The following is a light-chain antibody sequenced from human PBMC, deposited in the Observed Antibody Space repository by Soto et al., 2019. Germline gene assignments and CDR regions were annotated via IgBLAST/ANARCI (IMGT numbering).Light chain of an antibody. CDR1: SSNVGGNS. J-gene: IGLJ1*01. CDR3: GSWDSSLSAYV. CDR2: DDN. V-gene: IGLV1-51*01. Sequence: VLTQPPSVSAAPGQKGTISCSGSSSNVGGNSVSWYQQLPGTAPKLLIYDDNKRPSGIPDRFSGSKSGTSATLGITGFQTGDEADYYCGSWDSSLSAYVFGTGTKVTVL.